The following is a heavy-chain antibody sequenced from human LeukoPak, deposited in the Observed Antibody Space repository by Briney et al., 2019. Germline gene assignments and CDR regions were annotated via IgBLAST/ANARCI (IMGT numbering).Heavy chain of an antibody. CDR2: IHSSGTT. J-gene: IGHJ5*02. D-gene: IGHD2-2*03. V-gene: IGHV4-4*07. CDR1: GDSISGNY. Sequence: PSETLSLTCTVPGDSISGNYWNWIRQPAGKGLEWIGRIHSSGTTNYNPSLKSRITMSIEKSQNQFSLKLSSVTAADTAVYYCARDYTGYNWFDPWGQGNLVTVSS. CDR3: ARDYTGYNWFDP.